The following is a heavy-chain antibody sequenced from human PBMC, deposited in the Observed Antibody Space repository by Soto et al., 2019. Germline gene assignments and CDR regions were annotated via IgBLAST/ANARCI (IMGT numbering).Heavy chain of an antibody. CDR2: IIPILGIA. V-gene: IGHV1-69*02. CDR3: ASEEMATPYFDS. D-gene: IGHD5-12*01. J-gene: IGHJ4*02. CDR1: GGTFSSYT. Sequence: QVQLVQSGAEVKKPGSSVKVSCKASGGTFSSYTISWVRQAPGQGLEWMGRIIPILGIANYAQKFQGRVTITADKSTSTAYMELRSLRSEDTAVYYCASEEMATPYFDSWAREPWSPSPQ.